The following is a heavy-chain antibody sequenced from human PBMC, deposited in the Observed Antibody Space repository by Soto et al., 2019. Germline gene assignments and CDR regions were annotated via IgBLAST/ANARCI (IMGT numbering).Heavy chain of an antibody. CDR1: GYTFTSYD. D-gene: IGHD2-15*01. V-gene: IGHV1-8*01. Sequence: ASVKVSCKASGYTFTSYDINWVRQATGQGLEWMGWMNPNSGNTGYAQKFQGRVTMTRNTSISTAYMEPSSLRSEDTAVYYCARRIVAANDNWFDPWGQGTLVTVSS. J-gene: IGHJ5*02. CDR3: ARRIVAANDNWFDP. CDR2: MNPNSGNT.